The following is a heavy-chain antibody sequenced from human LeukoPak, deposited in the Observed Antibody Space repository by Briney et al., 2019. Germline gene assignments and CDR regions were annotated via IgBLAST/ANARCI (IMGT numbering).Heavy chain of an antibody. Sequence: ASVKVSCKASVYTFTNNYLHWVRQAPVQGLEWMGMIYPRDGSTRYAQNCQGRVTVTRDTSTTTVHMEMRGLRSEDTAVYYCARDQEGYDYWGQGTVVTVSS. CDR1: VYTFTNNY. CDR3: ARDQEGYDY. CDR2: IYPRDGST. D-gene: IGHD5-24*01. J-gene: IGHJ4*02. V-gene: IGHV1-46*01.